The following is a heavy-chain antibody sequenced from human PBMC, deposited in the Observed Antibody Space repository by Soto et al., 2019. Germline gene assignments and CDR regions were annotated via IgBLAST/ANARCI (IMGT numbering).Heavy chain of an antibody. CDR3: ASPSISGHGTYYYYMDV. V-gene: IGHV3-43*01. D-gene: IGHD5-12*01. CDR1: GFTFDDYT. Sequence: PGGSLRLSCAASGFTFDDYTMHWVRQAPGKGLEWVSLISWDGGSTYYADSVKGRFTISRHNSKNTLYLQMNSLRAEDTAVYYCASPSISGHGTYYYYMDVWGKGTTVTVSS. J-gene: IGHJ6*03. CDR2: ISWDGGST.